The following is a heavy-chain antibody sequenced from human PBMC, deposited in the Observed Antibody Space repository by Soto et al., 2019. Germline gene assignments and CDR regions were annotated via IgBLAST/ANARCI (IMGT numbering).Heavy chain of an antibody. V-gene: IGHV1-69*13. D-gene: IGHD3-22*01. CDR1: GGTFSSHA. J-gene: IGHJ6*02. CDR2: IIPFFKAT. CDR3: SLYVTVNYYDSPYDDYDMVV. Sequence: GASVKVSCKASGGTFSSHAISWVRQAPGQGLEWMGVIIPFFKATNYAQKFQGRVTITADDSMSTAYMDLSSLRSEETAVYYCSLYVTVNYYDSPYDDYDMVVRGQATSVSVS.